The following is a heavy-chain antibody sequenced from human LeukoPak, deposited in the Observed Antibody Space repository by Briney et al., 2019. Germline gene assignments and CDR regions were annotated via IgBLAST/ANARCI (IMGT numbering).Heavy chain of an antibody. CDR3: ARASKLPLYLKRYSSSHYGMDV. V-gene: IGHV4-59*01. CDR2: IYYSGST. CDR1: GGSFSGYY. D-gene: IGHD6-6*01. J-gene: IGHJ6*02. Sequence: SETLSLTCAVYGGSFSGYYWSWIRQPPGKGLEWIGYIYYSGSTNYNPSLKSRVTISVDTSKNQFSLKLSSVTAADTAVYYCARASKLPLYLKRYSSSHYGMDVWGQGTTVTVSS.